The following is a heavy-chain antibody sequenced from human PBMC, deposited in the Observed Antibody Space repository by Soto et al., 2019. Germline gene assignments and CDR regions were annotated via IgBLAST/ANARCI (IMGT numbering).Heavy chain of an antibody. CDR3: ARSVAPYDAFDI. D-gene: IGHD2-15*01. V-gene: IGHV1-18*01. Sequence: QVQLVQSGAEVKKPGASVKVSCKASGYTFTSYGISWVLQAPRQGLEWMGWIRAYNGNTNYAQKLQGRVTMTTDTSTTTAYMELRSLRSDDTAVYYCARSVAPYDAFDIWGQGTMVTVSS. CDR2: IRAYNGNT. CDR1: GYTFTSYG. J-gene: IGHJ3*02.